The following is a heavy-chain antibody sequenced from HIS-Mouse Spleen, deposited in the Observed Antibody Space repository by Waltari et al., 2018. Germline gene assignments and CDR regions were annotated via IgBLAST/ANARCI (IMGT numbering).Heavy chain of an antibody. CDR1: GGSISSSSYY. J-gene: IGHJ2*01. Sequence: QLQLQESGPGLVKPSETLSLPCTVSGGSISSSSYYWGWIRQPPGKGLEWIGSICYSGSTYYNPSLKSRVTISVDTSKNQFSLKLSSVTAADTAVYYCAREIPYSSSWYDWYFDLWGRGTLVTVSS. CDR3: AREIPYSSSWYDWYFDL. CDR2: ICYSGST. D-gene: IGHD6-13*01. V-gene: IGHV4-39*07.